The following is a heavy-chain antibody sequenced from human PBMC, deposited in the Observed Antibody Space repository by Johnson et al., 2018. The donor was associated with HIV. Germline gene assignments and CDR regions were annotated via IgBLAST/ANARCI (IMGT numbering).Heavy chain of an antibody. D-gene: IGHD3-10*01. J-gene: IGHJ3*01. CDR2: IGIAGDT. CDR3: VRGHYGSGSYYAFEV. Sequence: VQLVESGGGLVQPGGSLRLSCAASGFTFSMYDIHWVRQTTGNGLEWVSGIGIAGDTYYIDSVKGRFTISRENAKKSLYLQMNNLRAGDTAVYYRVRGHYGSGSYYAFEVWGQGTMVTVSS. CDR1: GFTFSMYD. V-gene: IGHV3-13*01.